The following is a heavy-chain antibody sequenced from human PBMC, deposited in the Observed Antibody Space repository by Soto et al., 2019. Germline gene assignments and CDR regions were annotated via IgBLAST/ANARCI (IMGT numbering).Heavy chain of an antibody. D-gene: IGHD6-13*01. CDR2: ISGSGGST. CDR3: AKGSRGMAAAYGMDV. V-gene: IGHV3-23*01. J-gene: IGHJ6*02. CDR1: GFTFSSYA. Sequence: GGSLSLSCAASGFTFSSYAMSWVRQAPGKGLEWVSAISGSGGSTYYADSVKGRFTISRDNSKNTLYLQMNSLRAEDTAVYYCAKGSRGMAAAYGMDVWGQGTTVTVSS.